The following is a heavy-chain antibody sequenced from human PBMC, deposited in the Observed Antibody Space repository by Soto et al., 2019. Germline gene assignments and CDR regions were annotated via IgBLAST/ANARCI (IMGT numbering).Heavy chain of an antibody. V-gene: IGHV1-18*01. CDR2: ISAYNGNT. CDR3: ARDRGAYGMDV. Sequence: QVQLVQSGAEVKKPGASVKVSCKASGYTFTSYGISWVRQAPGQGPEWMGWISAYNGNTNYAQKPQGRVTMTPDTSTSPAYMELRSLRSDDTAVYYCARDRGAYGMDVWGQGTTVTVSS. CDR1: GYTFTSYG. J-gene: IGHJ6*02.